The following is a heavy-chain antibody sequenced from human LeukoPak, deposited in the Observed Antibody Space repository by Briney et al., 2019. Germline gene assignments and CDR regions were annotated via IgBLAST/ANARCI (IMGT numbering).Heavy chain of an antibody. J-gene: IGHJ4*02. D-gene: IGHD3-22*01. Sequence: QTGGSLRLSCAASGFTFSSYWMSWVRQAPGKGLEWVANIKQDGSEKYYVDSVKGRFTISRDNAKNSLYLQMNSLRAEDTAVYYCARDLRYYYDSSGYYYFSDYWGQGTLVTVSS. CDR1: GFTFSSYW. CDR3: ARDLRYYYDSSGYYYFSDY. CDR2: IKQDGSEK. V-gene: IGHV3-7*01.